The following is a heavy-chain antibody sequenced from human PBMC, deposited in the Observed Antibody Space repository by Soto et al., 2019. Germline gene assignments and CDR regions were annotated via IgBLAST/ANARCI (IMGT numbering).Heavy chain of an antibody. CDR2: INPNSGGT. D-gene: IGHD6-6*01. J-gene: IGHJ6*02. Sequence: QVQLVQSGAEVKKPGASVKVSCKASGYTFTGYYMHWVRQAPGQGLEWMGWINPNSGGTNYAQKFQGWVTMTRDTSISTAYMELSRLRSDDTAVYYCARDLGSSGYYGMDVWGQGNTVTVSS. V-gene: IGHV1-2*04. CDR1: GYTFTGYY. CDR3: ARDLGSSGYYGMDV.